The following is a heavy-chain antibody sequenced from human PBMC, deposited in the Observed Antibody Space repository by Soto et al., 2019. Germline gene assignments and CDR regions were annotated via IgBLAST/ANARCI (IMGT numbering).Heavy chain of an antibody. CDR2: IIPAVGIT. CDR1: GDTFSTHT. Sequence: QVQLVQSGATVKRPGSSVRVSCQASGDTFSTHTITWVRQAPGQGLEWVGRIIPAVGITTYAQRFQGRVTISAVRSTSTAYMVLSSLTSDDTALYYCARDQYCSVSSCFGYPDVWGGGTAVIVSS. V-gene: IGHV1-69*08. CDR3: ARDQYCSVSSCFGYPDV. D-gene: IGHD2-15*01. J-gene: IGHJ6*04.